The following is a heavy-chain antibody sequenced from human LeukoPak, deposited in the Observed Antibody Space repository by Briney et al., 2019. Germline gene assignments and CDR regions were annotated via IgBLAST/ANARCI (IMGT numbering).Heavy chain of an antibody. CDR1: GLTVSNNY. V-gene: IGHV3-23*01. CDR2: ISGSGGST. Sequence: GGSLRLSCAASGLTVSNNYLGWVRQAPGKGLEWVSGISGSGGSTYYADSVKGRFTISRDNSKNTLYLQMNSLRAEDTAVYYCAKDKFTYYYDSSGTPSFDYWGQGTLVTVSS. J-gene: IGHJ4*02. CDR3: AKDKFTYYYDSSGTPSFDY. D-gene: IGHD3-22*01.